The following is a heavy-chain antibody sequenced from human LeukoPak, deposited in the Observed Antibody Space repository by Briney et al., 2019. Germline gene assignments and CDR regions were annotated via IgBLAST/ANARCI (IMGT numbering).Heavy chain of an antibody. D-gene: IGHD1-7*01. Sequence: GGSLRLSCAASGFTFSNAWMNWVRQAPGKGLEWVSSISSSGSYIYYADSVKGRFTISRDNAKNSLYLQMNSLRAEDTAVYYCARVYRGNNWNYRYYYYYGMDVWGQGTTVTVSS. CDR3: ARVYRGNNWNYRYYYYYGMDV. J-gene: IGHJ6*02. CDR2: ISSSGSYI. CDR1: GFTFSNAW. V-gene: IGHV3-21*01.